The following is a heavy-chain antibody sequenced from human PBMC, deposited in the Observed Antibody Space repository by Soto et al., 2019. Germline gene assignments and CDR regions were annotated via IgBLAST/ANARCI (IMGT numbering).Heavy chain of an antibody. Sequence: GGSLRLSCSASGFTFSNYAMSWVRQAPGKGLEWVSTISNSGDNTYYANSVKGRFTISRDNFKNTLYLQMNSLGADDTALYYCAKGANDGYNHWFDPWGQGTLVTVSS. J-gene: IGHJ5*02. V-gene: IGHV3-23*01. CDR2: ISNSGDNT. D-gene: IGHD5-12*01. CDR3: AKGANDGYNHWFDP. CDR1: GFTFSNYA.